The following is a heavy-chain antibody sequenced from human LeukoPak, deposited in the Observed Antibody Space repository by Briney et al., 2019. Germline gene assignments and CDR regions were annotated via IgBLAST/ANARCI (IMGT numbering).Heavy chain of an antibody. CDR2: IYYSGST. D-gene: IGHD4-17*01. CDR3: ARDRSAVTPYYYYGMDV. V-gene: IGHV4-59*01. J-gene: IGHJ6*02. Sequence: SETLSLTCTVSGGSISSYYWSWIRQPPGKGLEGIGYIYYSGSTNYNPSLKSRVTISVDTSKNQFSLKLSSVTAADTAVYYCARDRSAVTPYYYYGMDVWGQGTTVTVSS. CDR1: GGSISSYY.